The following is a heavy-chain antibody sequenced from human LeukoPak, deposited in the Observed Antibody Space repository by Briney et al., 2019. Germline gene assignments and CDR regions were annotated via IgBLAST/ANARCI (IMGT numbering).Heavy chain of an antibody. J-gene: IGHJ4*02. CDR1: TGAFKNYY. CDR2: FLYSGTT. CDR3: ATLVYSGSRYHFDT. V-gene: IGHV4-59*01. Sequence: PSETLSLTCSVSTGAFKNYYWTWVRQPPGQGLEWIGNFLYSGTTTYRASLDSRLIISVDNSKNTVSLRLFSVTAADTAVYYCATLVYSGSRYHFDTWGQGTLVTVPS. D-gene: IGHD1-26*01.